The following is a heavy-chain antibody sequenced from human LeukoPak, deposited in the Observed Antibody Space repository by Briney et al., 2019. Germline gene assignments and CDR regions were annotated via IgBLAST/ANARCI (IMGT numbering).Heavy chain of an antibody. J-gene: IGHJ4*02. Sequence: PGGSLRLSCAASGFTFSSYGMHWVRQAPGKGLEWVAFIRYDGSNKYYADSVKGRFTISRDNSKNTLYLQMNSLRAEDTAVYYCAKMRGYSSGWEHFDYWGQGTLVTVSS. CDR3: AKMRGYSSGWEHFDY. V-gene: IGHV3-30*02. CDR1: GFTFSSYG. CDR2: IRYDGSNK. D-gene: IGHD6-19*01.